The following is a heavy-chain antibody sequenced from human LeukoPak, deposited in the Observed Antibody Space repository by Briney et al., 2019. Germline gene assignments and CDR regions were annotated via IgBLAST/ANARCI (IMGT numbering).Heavy chain of an antibody. CDR3: AALYGDYDSKDY. CDR1: GFTFSSYS. D-gene: IGHD4-17*01. V-gene: IGHV3-21*01. J-gene: IGHJ4*02. Sequence: GGSLTLSCAASGFTFSSYSMNWVRQAPGKGLEWVSSISSSSSYIYYADSVKGRFTISRDNAKNSLYLQMNSLRAEDTAVYYCAALYGDYDSKDYWGQGTLVTVSS. CDR2: ISSSSSYI.